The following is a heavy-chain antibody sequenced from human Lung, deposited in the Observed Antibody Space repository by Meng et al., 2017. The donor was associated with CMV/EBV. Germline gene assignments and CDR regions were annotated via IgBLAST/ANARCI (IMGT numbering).Heavy chain of an antibody. CDR1: GFTFDDYA. Sequence: GGXXRLSCAASGFTFDDYAMHWVRQAPGRGPEWVSGITWNSGDKGYADSVKGRFTISRDNAKNSLYLQMNSLRPEDTALYYCAKAYSLLGNGMDVWGRGTTVTVSS. CDR2: ITWNSGDK. D-gene: IGHD2-21*01. CDR3: AKAYSLLGNGMDV. V-gene: IGHV3-9*01. J-gene: IGHJ6*02.